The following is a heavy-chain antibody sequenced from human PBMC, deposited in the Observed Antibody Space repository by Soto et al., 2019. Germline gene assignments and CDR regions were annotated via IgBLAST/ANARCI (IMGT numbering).Heavy chain of an antibody. D-gene: IGHD1-26*01. J-gene: IGHJ4*02. CDR3: ASPNSGRYYYFDY. CDR2: MSYSGSA. Sequence: QLQLQESGPGLVKPSETLSLTCTVSGDSIRSSSYFWGWIRQPPGRGLEWIGSMSYSGSAYYNPSLKSRVTVFIDTSKNQVSLKLSSVTAADTAVYYCASPNSGRYYYFDYWGQGTLVTVSS. V-gene: IGHV4-39*01. CDR1: GDSIRSSSYF.